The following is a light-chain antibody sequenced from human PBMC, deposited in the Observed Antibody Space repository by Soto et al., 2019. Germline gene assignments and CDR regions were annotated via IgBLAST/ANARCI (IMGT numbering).Light chain of an antibody. CDR1: QGISTL. Sequence: AIQLTQSPSSLSASVGDRVTITCRASQGISTLLAWYQQKPGKAPKVLIYESSLLQSGVPSRFSGSGSGTDFTLTISSLQSEDFAVYYCQQYSNWPPITFGQGTRLEIK. V-gene: IGKV1D-13*01. CDR3: QQYSNWPPIT. J-gene: IGKJ5*01. CDR2: ESS.